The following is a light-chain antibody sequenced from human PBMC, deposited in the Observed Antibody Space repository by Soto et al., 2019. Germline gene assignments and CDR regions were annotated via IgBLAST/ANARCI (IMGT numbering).Light chain of an antibody. CDR3: QQYNSYWT. CDR1: QSVTSW. V-gene: IGKV1-5*03. CDR2: EAS. Sequence: DIPMTQSPSTLSASVGDRVTITCRASQSVTSWLAWYQQKPGKAPKLLIYEASGLQSGVPSRFSGSGSGTEFTLTISSLQPDDFATYYCQQYNSYWTFGQGTKVEIK. J-gene: IGKJ1*01.